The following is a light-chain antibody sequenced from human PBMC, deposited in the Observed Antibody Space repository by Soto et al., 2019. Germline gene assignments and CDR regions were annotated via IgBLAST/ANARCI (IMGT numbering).Light chain of an antibody. J-gene: IGKJ1*01. Sequence: EIALPHSPATLSFSPWQVASLSXRASQSVRSNLAWYQQKPGQAPRLLIFGASTRATGVPDRFSGSGSGTDFTLTISRLEPADFAVYYCQRYGSSRPWTFGQGTKVDIK. V-gene: IGKV3-20*01. CDR1: QSVRSN. CDR2: GAS. CDR3: QRYGSSRPWT.